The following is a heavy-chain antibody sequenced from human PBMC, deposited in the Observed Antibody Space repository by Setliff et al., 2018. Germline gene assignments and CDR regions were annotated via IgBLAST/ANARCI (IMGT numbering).Heavy chain of an antibody. CDR2: IYYSGST. Sequence: SETLSLTCTVSGGSISSNNYYGGWIRQPPGKGLEWIGSIYYSGSTYYNPSLKSRVTMSLDTSKNQFSLSLTSVTAADTAMYFCARTARVPDCSGQGILVTVSS. J-gene: IGHJ4*02. CDR1: GGSISSNNYY. CDR3: ARTARVPDC. V-gene: IGHV4-39*07.